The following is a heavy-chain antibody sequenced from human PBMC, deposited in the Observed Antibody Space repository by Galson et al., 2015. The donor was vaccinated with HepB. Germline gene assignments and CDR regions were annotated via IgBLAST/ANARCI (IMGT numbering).Heavy chain of an antibody. D-gene: IGHD3-22*01. CDR3: AKASYYDSSGYYDY. J-gene: IGHJ4*02. CDR2: ISYDGSNK. V-gene: IGHV3-30*18. CDR1: GFTFSSYG. Sequence: SCAASGFTFSSYGMHWVRQAPGKGLEWVAVISYDGSNKYYADSVKGRFTISRDNSKNTLYLQMNSLRAEDTAVYYCAKASYYDSSGYYDYWGQGTLVTVSS.